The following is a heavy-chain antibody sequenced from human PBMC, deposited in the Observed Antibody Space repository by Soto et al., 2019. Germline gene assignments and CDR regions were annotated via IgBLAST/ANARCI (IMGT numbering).Heavy chain of an antibody. V-gene: IGHV4-59*01. CDR2: IHYSGST. CDR1: GGSISSYY. Sequence: SETLSLTCTLSGGSISSYYWGWIRQPPGKGLEWIGYIHYSGSTNHNPSLKSRVTISVDTTQTQFSLKLSSVTAADTAVYYCARGGGYSYGYPGEGSYYYGMDVWGQGTTVTVSS. D-gene: IGHD5-18*01. CDR3: ARGGGYSYGYPGEGSYYYGMDV. J-gene: IGHJ6*02.